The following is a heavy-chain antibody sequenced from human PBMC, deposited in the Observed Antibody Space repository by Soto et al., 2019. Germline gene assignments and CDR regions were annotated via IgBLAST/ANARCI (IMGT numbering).Heavy chain of an antibody. J-gene: IGHJ4*02. Sequence: SQTLSLTCAISGDSVSSNSAAWNWIRQSPSRGLEWLGRTCYRSKWYNDYAVSVKSRITINPDTSKNQFSLQLNSVTPEDTAVYYCARAPPYSSGWPFDYWGQGTLVTVSS. D-gene: IGHD6-19*01. V-gene: IGHV6-1*01. CDR1: GDSVSSNSAA. CDR2: TCYRSKWYN. CDR3: ARAPPYSSGWPFDY.